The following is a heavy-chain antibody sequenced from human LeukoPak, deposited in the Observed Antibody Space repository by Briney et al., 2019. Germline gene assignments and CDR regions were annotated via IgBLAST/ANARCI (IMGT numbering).Heavy chain of an antibody. CDR1: GGSFSGYY. J-gene: IGHJ4*02. D-gene: IGHD3-9*01. V-gene: IGHV4-34*01. CDR3: ARGSFGPAVRYFDWLRTTTFDY. CDR2: INHSGST. Sequence: SETLSLTCAVYGGSFSGYYWSWIRQPPGKGLEWIGEINHSGSTNYNPSLKSRVTISVDTSKNQFSLKLSSVTAADTAVYYCARGSFGPAVRYFDWLRTTTFDYWGQGTLATVSS.